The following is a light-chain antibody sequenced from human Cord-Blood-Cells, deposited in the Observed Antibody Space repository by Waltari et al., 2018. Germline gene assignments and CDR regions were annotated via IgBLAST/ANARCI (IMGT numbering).Light chain of an antibody. J-gene: IGLJ1*01. CDR1: SLRSYY. V-gene: IGLV3-19*01. Sequence: SSVLTQDPAVSVALGQTVRITCQGDSLRSYYASWYQQKPGHAPVLVVYGKNNRPSHSPDRVSGSSSRNTASLTITGAQAEDEAHYYCNSRCISGNLNVFGTRSKVTVL. CDR2: GKN. CDR3: NSRCISGNLNV.